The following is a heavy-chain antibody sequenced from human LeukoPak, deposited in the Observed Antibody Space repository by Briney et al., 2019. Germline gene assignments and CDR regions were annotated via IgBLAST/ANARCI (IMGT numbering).Heavy chain of an antibody. CDR1: GFTFSSYS. CDR2: ISSSSSYI. J-gene: IGHJ5*02. CDR3: ARTPYPHTVTGGNNWFDP. D-gene: IGHD4-17*01. Sequence: GGSLRLSCAASGFTFSSYSMNWVRQAPGKGLEWVSSISSSSSYIYYADSVKGRFTISRDNANNSLYLQMNSLRAEDTAVYYCARTPYPHTVTGGNNWFDPWGQGTLVTVSS. V-gene: IGHV3-21*01.